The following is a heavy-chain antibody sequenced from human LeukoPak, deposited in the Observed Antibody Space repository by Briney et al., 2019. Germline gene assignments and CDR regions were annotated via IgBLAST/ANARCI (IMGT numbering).Heavy chain of an antibody. CDR3: ARGGRSEYYGSASHDY. CDR2: INHSGST. Sequence: SETLSLTCAVYGGSFRGYYWSWIRQPPGKGLEWIGEINHSGSTNYNPSLKSRVTILGDTSKNQFSLKLSSVTAADTAVYYCARGGRSEYYGSASHDYWGQGTLVTASS. CDR1: GGSFRGYY. V-gene: IGHV4-34*01. J-gene: IGHJ4*02. D-gene: IGHD3-10*01.